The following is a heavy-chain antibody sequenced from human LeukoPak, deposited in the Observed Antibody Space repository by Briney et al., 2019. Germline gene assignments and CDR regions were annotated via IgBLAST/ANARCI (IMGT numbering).Heavy chain of an antibody. J-gene: IGHJ4*02. CDR2: ISGGST. CDR3: ARNYMISLYYFDY. V-gene: IGHV3-38*03. Sequence: PGGSLRLSCAASGFTFSSYAVSWVRQAPGKGLEWVSSISGGSTYYADSRKGRFTISRDNSKNTLYLQMNSLRAEDTAVYYCARNYMISLYYFDYWGQGTLVTVSS. CDR1: GFTFSSYA. D-gene: IGHD3/OR15-3a*01.